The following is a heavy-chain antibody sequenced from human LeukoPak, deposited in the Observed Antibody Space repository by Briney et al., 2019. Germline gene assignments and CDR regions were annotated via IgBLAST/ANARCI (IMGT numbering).Heavy chain of an antibody. V-gene: IGHV4-59*08. D-gene: IGHD5-12*01. CDR2: IYYSGST. CDR3: ARHLLYSSYDRYFDY. CDR1: GGSISSYH. Sequence: SETLSLTCTVSGGSISSYHWSWIRQPPGKGLEWIGYIYYSGSTNYNPSLKSRVTISVDTSKNQFSLKLSSVTAADTAVYYCARHLLYSSYDRYFDYWGQGTLVTVSS. J-gene: IGHJ4*02.